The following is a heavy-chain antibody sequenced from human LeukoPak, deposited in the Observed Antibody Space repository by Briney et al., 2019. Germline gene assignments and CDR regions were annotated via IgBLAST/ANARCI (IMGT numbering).Heavy chain of an antibody. V-gene: IGHV3-23*01. D-gene: IGHD3-9*01. CDR1: GFIFSSYA. J-gene: IGHJ4*02. CDR2: ISGSGGST. Sequence: GGSLRLSCAASGFIFSSYAMSWVRQAPGKGLEWVSAISGSGGSTYYADSVKGRFTISRDNSKNTLYLQMNSLRAEDTAVYYCAKVRDYDILTGYLDYWGQGTLVTVSS. CDR3: AKVRDYDILTGYLDY.